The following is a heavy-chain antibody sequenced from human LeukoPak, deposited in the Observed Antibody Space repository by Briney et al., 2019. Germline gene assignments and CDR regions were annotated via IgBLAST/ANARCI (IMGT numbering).Heavy chain of an antibody. CDR2: ISPYKGYT. Sequence: ASVKVSCKASGYTFTSYAISWVRQAPGQGLEWMGWISPYKGYTNYAQKFQDRVTMTTDTSTRTAYMELRSLRSDETAVYYCARRSDYGDYVFWGQGTLVTVSS. D-gene: IGHD4-17*01. CDR1: GYTFTSYA. J-gene: IGHJ4*02. CDR3: ARRSDYGDYVF. V-gene: IGHV1-18*01.